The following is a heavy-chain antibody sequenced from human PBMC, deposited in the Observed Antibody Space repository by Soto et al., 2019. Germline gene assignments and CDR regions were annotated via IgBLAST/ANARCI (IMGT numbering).Heavy chain of an antibody. J-gene: IGHJ3*02. Sequence: EVQLVESGGGLVKPGGSLRLSCAASGFTFSSYSMNWVRQAPGKGLEGVSSISSSSSYIYYADSVKGRFTISRDNAKNSLYLQMNSLRAEDTAVYYCARDEVTDYYDSSGYYYPGDAFDIWGQGTMVTVSS. CDR3: ARDEVTDYYDSSGYYYPGDAFDI. CDR1: GFTFSSYS. CDR2: ISSSSSYI. D-gene: IGHD3-22*01. V-gene: IGHV3-21*01.